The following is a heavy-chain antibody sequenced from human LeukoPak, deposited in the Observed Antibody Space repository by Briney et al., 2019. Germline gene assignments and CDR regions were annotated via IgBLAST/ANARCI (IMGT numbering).Heavy chain of an antibody. V-gene: IGHV3-30*18. CDR1: GFTFSSYG. D-gene: IGHD3-3*01. J-gene: IGHJ4*02. Sequence: GGSLRLSCAASGFTFSSYGMHWVRQAPGKGLEWVAVISYDGSNKYYADSVKGRFTTSRDNSKNTLYLQMNSLRAEDTAVYYCAKDSIRFLEWLSITPTYFDYWGQGTLVTVSS. CDR2: ISYDGSNK. CDR3: AKDSIRFLEWLSITPTYFDY.